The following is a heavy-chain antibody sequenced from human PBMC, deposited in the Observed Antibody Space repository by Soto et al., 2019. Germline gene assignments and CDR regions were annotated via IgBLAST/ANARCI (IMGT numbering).Heavy chain of an antibody. J-gene: IGHJ5*01. D-gene: IGHD3-16*02. CDR2: IKSKTDGGAT. Sequence: EVQLVESGGGLVKPGGSLRLSCAATGFTFSNAWMSWVRQAPGKGLEWGGHIKSKTDGGATDYAAPVKGRFTISRNESENTVYLQMNSLKTEDTAVYYCTTDGMITFEGVLVPNLFDSWGQGTLVTVSS. CDR1: GFTFSNAW. CDR3: TTDGMITFEGVLVPNLFDS. V-gene: IGHV3-15*01.